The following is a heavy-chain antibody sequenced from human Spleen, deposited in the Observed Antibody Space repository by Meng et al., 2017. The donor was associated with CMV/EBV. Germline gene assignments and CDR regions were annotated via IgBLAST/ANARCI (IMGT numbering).Heavy chain of an antibody. J-gene: IGHJ4*02. Sequence: GGSLRLSCAASGFTFSSYAMHWVRQAPGKGLEWVANIKQDGSEKYYVDSLKGRFTISRDNTENSLHLQMNSLRAEDTAVYFCARLGGWLQHYFDSWGQGTLVTVSS. CDR3: ARLGGWLQHYFDS. CDR2: IKQDGSEK. V-gene: IGHV3-7*01. D-gene: IGHD5-24*01. CDR1: GFTFSSYA.